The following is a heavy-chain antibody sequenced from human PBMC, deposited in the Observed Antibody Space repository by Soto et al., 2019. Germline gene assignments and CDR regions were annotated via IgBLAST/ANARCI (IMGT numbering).Heavy chain of an antibody. D-gene: IGHD4-17*01. J-gene: IGHJ4*02. CDR1: GFNFKNYA. CDR2: ISEDGNKK. Sequence: QVQLVASGGGVVQPGRSLRLSCAASGFNFKNYAIHWVRQAPGKGLEWVTLISEDGNKKYFADFVKGRFTVSRDNSRNTVFLQMNSLKTEDTAVYYCAKSAHPATVTLYYFDYWGQGTLVTVSS. CDR3: AKSAHPATVTLYYFDY. V-gene: IGHV3-30*18.